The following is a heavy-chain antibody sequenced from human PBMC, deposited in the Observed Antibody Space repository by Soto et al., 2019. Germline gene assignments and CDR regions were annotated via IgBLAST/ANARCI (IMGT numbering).Heavy chain of an antibody. CDR1: GGSISSYY. J-gene: IGHJ4*02. Sequence: QVQLQESGPGLVKPSETLSLTCTVSGGSISSYYWSWIRQPPGKGLEWIGYIYYSGSTNYNPSLKSRVTISVDTSKNQFSLKLSSVTAADTAVYYCARLYPLFLDVAYYFDYWGQGTLVTVSS. D-gene: IGHD2-2*02. CDR2: IYYSGST. V-gene: IGHV4-59*08. CDR3: ARLYPLFLDVAYYFDY.